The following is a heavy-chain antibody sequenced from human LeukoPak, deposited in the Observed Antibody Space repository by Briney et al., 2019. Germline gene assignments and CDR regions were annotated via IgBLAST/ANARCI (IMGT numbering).Heavy chain of an antibody. CDR1: GFTFSSYA. D-gene: IGHD4-17*01. Sequence: GGSLRLSCAASGFTFSSYAMSWVRQAPGKGLEWVSAISGSGGSTYYADSVKGRFTISRDNSKNTLYLQMNSLRAEDTAVYYCPKVYGDYVRYFDYWGQGTLVTVSS. CDR2: ISGSGGST. V-gene: IGHV3-23*01. J-gene: IGHJ4*02. CDR3: PKVYGDYVRYFDY.